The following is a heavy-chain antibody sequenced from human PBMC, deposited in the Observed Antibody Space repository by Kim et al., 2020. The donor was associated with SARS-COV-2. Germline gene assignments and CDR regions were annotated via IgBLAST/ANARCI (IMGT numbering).Heavy chain of an antibody. J-gene: IGHJ5*02. Sequence: GESLKISCKGSGYTFNTYWIAWVRQMPGKGLEWMGIIYPGDSDTRYSPSFQGQVTISADKSTRTAFLQWTGLKASDTAMYYCARVGPAVAGTDWFSPWGQGTLVTVSS. D-gene: IGHD6-19*01. CDR2: IYPGDSDT. CDR1: GYTFNTYW. V-gene: IGHV5-51*03. CDR3: ARVGPAVAGTDWFSP.